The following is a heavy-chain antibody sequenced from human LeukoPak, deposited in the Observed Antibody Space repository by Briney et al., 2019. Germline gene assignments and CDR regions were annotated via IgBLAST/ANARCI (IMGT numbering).Heavy chain of an antibody. J-gene: IGHJ5*02. V-gene: IGHV5-10-1*01. CDR2: IDPSDSYT. Sequence: GESLKISCKGSGYSFTSYWISGVRQMPGKGLEWMGRIDPSDSYTNYSPSFQGHVTISADKSISTAYLQWSSLKASDTAMYYCARHSTNYGSGSYSTGGRWFDPWGQGTLVTVSS. D-gene: IGHD3-10*01. CDR3: ARHSTNYGSGSYSTGGRWFDP. CDR1: GYSFTSYW.